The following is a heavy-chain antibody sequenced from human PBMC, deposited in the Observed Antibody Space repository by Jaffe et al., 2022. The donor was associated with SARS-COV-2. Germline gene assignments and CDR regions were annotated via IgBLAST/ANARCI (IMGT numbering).Heavy chain of an antibody. Sequence: QVQLVESGGGSVKPGGSLRLSCAASGFTFSDYYMSWIRQSPGKGLEWVSFISSSGDSIFYADSVKGRFTISRDNAKNSLFLQMNSLRAEDTGVYYCARTWDNTPFDYWGQGSLVTVSS. D-gene: IGHD2-15*01. CDR2: ISSSGDSI. CDR1: GFTFSDYY. CDR3: ARTWDNTPFDY. V-gene: IGHV3-11*01. J-gene: IGHJ4*02.